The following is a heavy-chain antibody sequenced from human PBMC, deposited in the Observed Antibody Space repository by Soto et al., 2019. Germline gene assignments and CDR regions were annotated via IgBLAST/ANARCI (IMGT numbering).Heavy chain of an antibody. V-gene: IGHV3-49*03. J-gene: IGHJ4*02. CDR2: IRSKAYGGTT. D-gene: IGHD3-16*02. Sequence: GGSLRLSCTASGFTFGDYAMSWFRQAPGKGLEWVGFIRSKAYGGTTEYAASVKGRFTISRDDSKSIAYLQMNSLKTEDTAVYYCTRDHDYIWGSYRPRFDYWGQGTLVTVSS. CDR1: GFTFGDYA. CDR3: TRDHDYIWGSYRPRFDY.